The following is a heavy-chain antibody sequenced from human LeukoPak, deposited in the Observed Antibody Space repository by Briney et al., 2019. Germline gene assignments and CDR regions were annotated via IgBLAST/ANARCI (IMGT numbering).Heavy chain of an antibody. J-gene: IGHJ5*02. CDR3: ARAERLLLWFGELFPWFDP. D-gene: IGHD3-10*01. CDR1: GGSISSSSYY. V-gene: IGHV4-39*07. CDR2: IYYSGST. Sequence: SETLSLTCTVSGGSISSSSYYWGWIRQPPGKGLEWIGSIYYSGSTYYNPSLKSRVTISVDTSKNQFSLKLSSVTAADTAVYYCARAERLLLWFGELFPWFDPWGQGTLVTVSS.